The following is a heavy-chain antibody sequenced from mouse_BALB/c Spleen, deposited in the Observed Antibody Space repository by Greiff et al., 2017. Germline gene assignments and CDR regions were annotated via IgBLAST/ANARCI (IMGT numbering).Heavy chain of an antibody. CDR3: ARSGYYGYNAMDY. CDR2: ISTYYGDA. D-gene: IGHD1-2*01. V-gene: IGHV1S137*01. CDR1: GYTFTDYA. J-gene: IGHJ4*01. Sequence: VQLQQSGAELARPGASVKLSCKASGYTFTDYAMHWVKQSHAKSLEWIGVISTYYGDASYNQKFKGKATMTVDKSSSTAYMELARLTSEDSAIYYCARSGYYGYNAMDYWGQGTSVTVSS.